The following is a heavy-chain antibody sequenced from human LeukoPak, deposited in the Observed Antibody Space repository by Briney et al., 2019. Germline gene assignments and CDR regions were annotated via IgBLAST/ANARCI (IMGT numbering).Heavy chain of an antibody. CDR2: IIPIFGTA. CDR1: GGTFSSYA. V-gene: IGHV1-69*05. Sequence: SVKVSCKASGGTFSSYAISWVRQAPGQGLEWMGGIIPIFGTANYAQKFQGRVTITTDESTSTAYMELNSLRSEDTAVYYCARGRTYNWNDPQLDYWGQGTLVTVSS. CDR3: ARGRTYNWNDPQLDY. J-gene: IGHJ4*02. D-gene: IGHD1-1*01.